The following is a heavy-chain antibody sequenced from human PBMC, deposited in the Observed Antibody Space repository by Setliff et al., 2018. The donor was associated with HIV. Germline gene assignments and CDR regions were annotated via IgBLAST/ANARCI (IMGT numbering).Heavy chain of an antibody. CDR3: ATLHGYSYGHYFEY. J-gene: IGHJ4*02. V-gene: IGHV5-51*01. D-gene: IGHD5-18*01. Sequence: PGESLKISCKVDGYRFTSFWVAWVRQMPGKGLEWMGIIYPGDSDTRYSPSFQGQVTISVDKSISTAYLQWSSLKASDTAFYYCATLHGYSYGHYFEYWGQGTLVTVSS. CDR2: IYPGDSDT. CDR1: GYRFTSFW.